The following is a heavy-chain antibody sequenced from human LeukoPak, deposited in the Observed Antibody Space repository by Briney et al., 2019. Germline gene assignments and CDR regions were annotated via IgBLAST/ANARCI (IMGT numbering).Heavy chain of an antibody. V-gene: IGHV3-48*01. CDR3: AREYSSSWYSYYYYYMDV. Sequence: GGSLRLSCAASGFTFSSYSMNWVRQAPGKGLEWVSYISSSSSTIYYADSVKGRFTISRDNSKNTLYLQMNSLRAEDTAVYYCAREYSSSWYSYYYYYMDVWGKGTTVTISS. CDR2: ISSSSSTI. J-gene: IGHJ6*03. CDR1: GFTFSSYS. D-gene: IGHD6-13*01.